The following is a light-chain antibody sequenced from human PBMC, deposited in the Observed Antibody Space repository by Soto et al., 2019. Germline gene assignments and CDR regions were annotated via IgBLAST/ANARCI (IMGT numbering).Light chain of an antibody. CDR2: KAS. V-gene: IGKV1-5*03. CDR3: QQYSSYSSYT. CDR1: QSISSW. J-gene: IGKJ2*01. Sequence: DIQMTQSPSTLSASVGDRVTITCRASQSISSWLAWYLQKPGKAPQLLIYKASNLQDGVPSRFSGRGSGTEFTLTISSLQPDDFATYYCQQYSSYSSYTFGQGTKLEIK.